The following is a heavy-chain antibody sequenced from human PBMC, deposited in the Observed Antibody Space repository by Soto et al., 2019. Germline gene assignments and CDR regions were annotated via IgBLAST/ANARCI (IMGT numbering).Heavy chain of an antibody. CDR2: ISSRGVT. V-gene: IGHV1-18*04. D-gene: IGHD5-12*01. Sequence: QVRLVQSGPEVKKPEASVKVSCKASGYTFSSSAISWVRQAPGQGPEWMDWISSRGVTNYAQNFQGRVTLSVDSSKTTAQMEVRSLSSADTAMYYCVRDHRGYGTFDYWGQGTLVTVSS. CDR3: VRDHRGYGTFDY. J-gene: IGHJ4*02. CDR1: GYTFSSSA.